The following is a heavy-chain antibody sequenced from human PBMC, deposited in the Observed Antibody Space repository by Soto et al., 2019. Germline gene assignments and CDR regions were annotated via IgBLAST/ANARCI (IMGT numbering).Heavy chain of an antibody. D-gene: IGHD2-2*01. Sequence: ETLSLTFAVYGGSFSGYYLTGSRQPPGKGLEWIGEINHSGSTKYNPSLKSRVTISVDTSKNQFSLKLSSVTAADTAVYYCARGGDIVVVPAASHGMDVWGQGTTVTVSS. CDR1: GGSFSGYY. V-gene: IGHV4-34*01. CDR3: ARGGDIVVVPAASHGMDV. J-gene: IGHJ6*02. CDR2: INHSGST.